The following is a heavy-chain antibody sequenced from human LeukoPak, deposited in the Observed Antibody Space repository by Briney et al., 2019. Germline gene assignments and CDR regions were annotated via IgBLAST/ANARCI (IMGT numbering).Heavy chain of an antibody. Sequence: GGSLRLSCAASGFTVSSNYMSWVRQAPGKGLEWVSVIYSGGSTYYADSVKGRFTISRDNSKNMLYLQMNSLRVEDTAVYYCAKQFNPTVTPRSFDHWGQGTLVTVS. J-gene: IGHJ4*02. CDR1: GFTVSSNY. CDR2: IYSGGST. D-gene: IGHD6-19*01. V-gene: IGHV3-53*01. CDR3: AKQFNPTVTPRSFDH.